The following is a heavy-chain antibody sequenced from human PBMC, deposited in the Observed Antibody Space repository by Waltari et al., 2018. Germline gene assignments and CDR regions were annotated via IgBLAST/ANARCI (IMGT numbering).Heavy chain of an antibody. CDR1: GYTFTDYY. V-gene: IGHV1-69-2*01. D-gene: IGHD6-25*01. CDR3: ARQIIAPACTVPY. J-gene: IGHJ4*02. Sequence: EVQLVQSGAEVKKPGATVKITCKASGYTFTDYYMHWAQQAPGKGLEWMGRVDPEDAETIYAELIQGRVTITADTSTDTAYMELSSLRSENTAFYYCARQIIAPACTVPYWGQGTLVTVSS. CDR2: VDPEDAET.